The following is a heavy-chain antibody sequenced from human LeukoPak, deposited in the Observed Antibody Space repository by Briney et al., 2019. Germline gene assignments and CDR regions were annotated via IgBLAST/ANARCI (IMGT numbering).Heavy chain of an antibody. D-gene: IGHD1-26*01. CDR3: ARDIGHGSYLSSGIPAFDI. Sequence: SETLSLTCTVSGGSISSSSYYWGWIRQPPGKGLEWIGSIYYSGSTYYNPSLKSRVTISVDTSKNQFSLKLSSVTAADTAVYYCARDIGHGSYLSSGIPAFDIWGQGTMVTVSS. CDR1: GGSISSSSYY. V-gene: IGHV4-39*02. CDR2: IYYSGST. J-gene: IGHJ3*02.